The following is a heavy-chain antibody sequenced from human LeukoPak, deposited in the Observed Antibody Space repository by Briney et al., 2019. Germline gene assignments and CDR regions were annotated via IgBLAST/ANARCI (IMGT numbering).Heavy chain of an antibody. D-gene: IGHD6-19*01. CDR2: INLKTGGT. J-gene: IGHJ4*02. Sequence: GASVKVSCKASGYTFTDYHIHWVRQAPGQGLEWMAWINLKTGGTNYAQKFQGRVTLTRDTSISTAYMEVSSLTSDDTAVYYCVRDFPDYSSHFDYWGQGTLVTVPS. CDR1: GYTFTDYH. CDR3: VRDFPDYSSHFDY. V-gene: IGHV1-2*02.